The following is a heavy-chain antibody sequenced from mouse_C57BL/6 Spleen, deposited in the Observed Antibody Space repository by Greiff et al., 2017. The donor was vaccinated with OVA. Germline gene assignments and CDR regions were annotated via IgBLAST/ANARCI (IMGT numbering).Heavy chain of an antibody. CDR2: INPNNGGT. D-gene: IGHD1-1*01. CDR1: GYTFTDYN. CDR3: ARAGHYYGTITGAMDD. V-gene: IGHV1-18*01. J-gene: IGHJ4*01. Sequence: EVQVVESGPELVKPGASVKIPCKASGYTFTDYNMDWVKQSHGKSLEWIGDINPNNGGTIYNQKFKGKATLTVDKSSSTAYMELRSLTSEDTAVYYCARAGHYYGTITGAMDDWGQGTSVTVSS.